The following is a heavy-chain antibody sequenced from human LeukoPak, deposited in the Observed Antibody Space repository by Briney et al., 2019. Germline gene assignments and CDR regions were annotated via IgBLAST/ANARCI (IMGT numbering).Heavy chain of an antibody. CDR2: IKYDGSEK. V-gene: IGHV3-7*01. CDR3: ARYSSSNAREFQD. CDR1: GFTFSTNW. D-gene: IGHD4-11*01. J-gene: IGHJ1*01. Sequence: PGGSLRLSCVVSGFTFSTNWMTWVRQAPGKGLEWVANIKYDGSEKYYADSVKGRFTLSRDNARNSLYLQMNSLRAEDTAVYYCARYSSSNAREFQDWGQGTLVTVTS.